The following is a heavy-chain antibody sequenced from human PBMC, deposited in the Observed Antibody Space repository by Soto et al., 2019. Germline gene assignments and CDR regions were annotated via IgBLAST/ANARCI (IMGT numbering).Heavy chain of an antibody. V-gene: IGHV3-30*18. D-gene: IGHD4-17*01. CDR1: GFTFSSYG. Sequence: GGSLRLSCAASGFTFSSYGMHWVRQAPGKGLEWVAVISYDGSNKYYADSVKGRFTISRDNSKNTLYLQMNSLRAEDTAVYYCAKDHRYGDPKKPDPDYWGQGTLVTVSS. CDR3: AKDHRYGDPKKPDPDY. CDR2: ISYDGSNK. J-gene: IGHJ4*02.